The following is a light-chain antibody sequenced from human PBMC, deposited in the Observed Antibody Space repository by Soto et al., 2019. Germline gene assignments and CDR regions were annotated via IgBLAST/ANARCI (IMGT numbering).Light chain of an antibody. CDR3: HQYGNLPYA. CDR2: GAS. J-gene: IGKJ2*01. Sequence: MALTQSPGTLSLSPGERATLSCSASQRVSSNYVAWYQHKPGQAPRLLIHGASLRATGIPDRLSGSGSGTDVTLPISRLEPEDFAVYYCHQYGNLPYAFGQGTKLQMK. CDR1: QRVSSNY. V-gene: IGKV3-20*01.